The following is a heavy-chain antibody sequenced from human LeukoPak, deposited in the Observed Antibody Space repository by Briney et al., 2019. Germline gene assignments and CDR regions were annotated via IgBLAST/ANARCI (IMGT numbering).Heavy chain of an antibody. Sequence: PGGSLRLSCAASGFSFRSYGMHWVRQAPGKGLEWVAFIRYDANIEYYADSVKGRFTISRDNSKNTLFLQMNSLRAVDTAVYYCAKGGSSGWDFFDYWGQGTLVTVSS. CDR1: GFSFRSYG. D-gene: IGHD6-25*01. CDR3: AKGGSSGWDFFDY. CDR2: IRYDANIE. J-gene: IGHJ4*02. V-gene: IGHV3-30*02.